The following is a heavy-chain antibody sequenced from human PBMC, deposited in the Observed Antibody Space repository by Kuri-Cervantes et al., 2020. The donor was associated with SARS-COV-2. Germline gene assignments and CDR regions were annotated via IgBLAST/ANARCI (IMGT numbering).Heavy chain of an antibody. J-gene: IGHJ4*02. Sequence: SQTLSLTCAVYGGSFSGYYWSWIRQPPGKGLEWIGEINHSGSTNYNPSLKSRVTISVDTSMNHFSLKLSSVTAADTAVYYCARALLWFGESPDFWGQGTLVTVSS. V-gene: IGHV4-34*01. CDR1: GGSFSGYY. CDR2: INHSGST. CDR3: ARALLWFGESPDF. D-gene: IGHD3-10*01.